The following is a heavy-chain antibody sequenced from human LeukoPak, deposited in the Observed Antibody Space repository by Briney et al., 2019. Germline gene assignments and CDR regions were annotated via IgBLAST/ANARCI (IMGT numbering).Heavy chain of an antibody. V-gene: IGHV4-39*07. CDR2: IYYSGST. Sequence: SETLSLTCTVSGGSISSSSYYWGWIRQPPGKGLEWIGSIYYSGSTNYNPSLKSRVTISVDTSKNQFSLKLSSVTAADTAVYYCARDSSGSYFNWFDPWGQGTLVTVSS. CDR1: GGSISSSSYY. D-gene: IGHD1-26*01. J-gene: IGHJ5*02. CDR3: ARDSSGSYFNWFDP.